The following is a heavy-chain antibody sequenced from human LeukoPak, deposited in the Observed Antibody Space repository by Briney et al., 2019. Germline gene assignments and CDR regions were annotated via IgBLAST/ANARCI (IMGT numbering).Heavy chain of an antibody. J-gene: IGHJ4*02. Sequence: PSETLSLTCTVSGGSISSYYWSWIRQPPGKGLEWIGYIYYSGSTNYNPSLKSRVTISVGTSKNQFSLKLSSVTAADTAVYYCARGYSSGWIDYWGQGTLVTVSS. CDR1: GGSISSYY. D-gene: IGHD6-19*01. CDR3: ARGYSSGWIDY. V-gene: IGHV4-59*01. CDR2: IYYSGST.